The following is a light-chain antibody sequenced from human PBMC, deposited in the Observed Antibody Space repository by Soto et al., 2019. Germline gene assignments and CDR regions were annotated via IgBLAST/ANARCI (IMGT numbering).Light chain of an antibody. CDR2: AAS. CDR1: QNIASH. J-gene: IGKJ1*01. Sequence: MTQSPSSLSASVGDRVTITCRASQNIASHLAWYQQKPGQAPSLLIYAASSRATGIPARFSGSGSGTEFTLTISSLQSEDFAVYYCQQYNSWPRTFGQGTNADIK. V-gene: IGKV3-15*01. CDR3: QQYNSWPRT.